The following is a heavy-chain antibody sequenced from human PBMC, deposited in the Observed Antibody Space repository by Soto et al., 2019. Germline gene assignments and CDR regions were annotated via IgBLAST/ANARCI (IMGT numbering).Heavy chain of an antibody. Sequence: EVQLLESGGGLVQPGGSLRLSCATSGFTFNNYALTWVRQAPGKGLEWVSTISGVGDTTSYANSVKGRFTVSRDGSKNSLYLQMSSLRAEDTALYYCAKGRGGSGSLTPRVDSWGQGTLVTVSS. V-gene: IGHV3-23*01. CDR2: ISGVGDTT. J-gene: IGHJ4*02. CDR1: GFTFNNYA. D-gene: IGHD3-10*01. CDR3: AKGRGGSGSLTPRVDS.